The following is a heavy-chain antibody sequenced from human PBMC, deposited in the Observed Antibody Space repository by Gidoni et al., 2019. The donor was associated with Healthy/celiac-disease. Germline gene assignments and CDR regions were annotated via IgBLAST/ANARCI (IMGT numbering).Heavy chain of an antibody. CDR2: IYHSGST. D-gene: IGHD6-13*01. CDR1: GYSISSGYY. J-gene: IGHJ4*02. CDR3: ARAAAGGFDY. Sequence: QVQLQESGPGLVKPSETLSRTCAVAGYSISSGYYWGWIRQPPGKGLEWIGSIYHSGSTYYNPSLKSRVTISVDTSKNQFSLKLSSVTAADTAVYYCARAAAGGFDYWGQGTLVTVSS. V-gene: IGHV4-38-2*01.